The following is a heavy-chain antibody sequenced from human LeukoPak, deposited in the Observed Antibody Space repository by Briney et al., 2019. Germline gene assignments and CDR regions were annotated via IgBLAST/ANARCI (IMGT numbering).Heavy chain of an antibody. CDR2: IFYSGNT. V-gene: IGHV4-39*07. Sequence: SETLSLTCTVSSGPVSNSHYYWAWVRQPPGKGLEWLGSIFYSGNTHYNPSLKSPVTISIDTSKNQFSLKVSSVTAADTAIYYCARDLSFDWFPYYFDYWGQGILVTVSS. D-gene: IGHD3-9*01. CDR1: SGPVSNSHYY. J-gene: IGHJ4*02. CDR3: ARDLSFDWFPYYFDY.